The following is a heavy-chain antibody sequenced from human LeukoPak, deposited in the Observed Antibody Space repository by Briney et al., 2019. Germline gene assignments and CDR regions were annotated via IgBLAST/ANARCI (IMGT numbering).Heavy chain of an antibody. CDR3: ARGDGGVGATTFDY. D-gene: IGHD1-26*01. V-gene: IGHV4-34*01. J-gene: IGHJ4*02. CDR1: GGSFSGYY. CDR2: INHSGST. Sequence: SETLSLTCAVYGGSFSGYYWSWIRQPPGKGLEWIGEINHSGSTNYNPSLKSRVTISVDTSKNQFSLKLSSVTAADTAVYYCARGDGGVGATTFDYWGQGTLVTVSS.